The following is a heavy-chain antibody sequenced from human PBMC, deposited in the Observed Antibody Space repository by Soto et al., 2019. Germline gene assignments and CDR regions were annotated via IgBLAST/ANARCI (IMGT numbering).Heavy chain of an antibody. Sequence: EVQLVESGGGLIQPGGSLRLSCAASGFTVSTKYMNWVRQAPGRGLEWVSVIYPGGNTYYTDSLKGRFTISRDSSRNTMFLQMNSLRAEDTALYYCAGETYYYGSGNYGWFDPWGQGTLVTVSS. J-gene: IGHJ5*02. CDR3: AGETYYYGSGNYGWFDP. V-gene: IGHV3-53*01. CDR1: GFTVSTKY. CDR2: IYPGGNT. D-gene: IGHD3-10*01.